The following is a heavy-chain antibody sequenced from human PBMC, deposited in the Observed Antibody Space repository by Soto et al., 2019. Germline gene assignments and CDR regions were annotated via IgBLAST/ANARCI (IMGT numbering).Heavy chain of an antibody. D-gene: IGHD2-15*01. CDR1: GFTFSNYA. CDR2: ISGSDDRT. CDR3: AKDYRVAVTHRYNWFDP. J-gene: IGHJ5*02. V-gene: IGHV3-23*01. Sequence: GGSLRLSCVASGFTFSNYAMSWVRQAPGKGLEWVSSISGSDDRTYYTDSVQGRFTISRDNSKNTLYLQMNSLRAEDTAVYYCAKDYRVAVTHRYNWFDPWGQGTLVTVSS.